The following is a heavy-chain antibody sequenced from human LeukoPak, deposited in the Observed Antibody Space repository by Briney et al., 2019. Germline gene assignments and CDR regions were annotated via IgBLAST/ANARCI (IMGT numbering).Heavy chain of an antibody. CDR3: ARDTADHYNWLDP. V-gene: IGHV1-2*02. CDR1: GYTFTGYY. Sequence: GASVKVSCKASGYTFTGYYLHWVRQAHGQGLEWMGWINPNSGGSNYAQKFQGRVTMTRDTSISTAYMELSSLRSDDTAVYYCARDTADHYNWLDPWGQGTLVTVSS. J-gene: IGHJ5*02. CDR2: INPNSGGS. D-gene: IGHD5-18*01.